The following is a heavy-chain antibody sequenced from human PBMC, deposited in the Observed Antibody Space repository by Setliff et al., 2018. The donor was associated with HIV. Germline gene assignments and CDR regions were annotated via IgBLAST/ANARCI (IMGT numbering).Heavy chain of an antibody. CDR1: GGPLSGHY. CDR2: TSHSGKT. CDR3: ARGESWAWELHAV. Sequence: SETLSLTCAVYGGPLSGHYWSWIRQPPGQGLEWIGETSHSGKTNYNPSLKSRVTISVDTSKNQFSLRLSSVTAADTAVYYCARGESWAWELHAVWGQGTLVTVSS. V-gene: IGHV4-34*01. J-gene: IGHJ4*02. D-gene: IGHD1-26*01.